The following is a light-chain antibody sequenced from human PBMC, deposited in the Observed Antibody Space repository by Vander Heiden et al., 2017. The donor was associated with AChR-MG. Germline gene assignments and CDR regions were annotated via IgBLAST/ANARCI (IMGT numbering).Light chain of an antibody. CDR2: DVS. CDR1: SSDVGGYNY. Sequence: QSALTQPRSVSGSPGPPVTLSCTGTSSDVGGYNYVSWYQQHPGKAPKLMIYDVSKRPSGVPDRFSGSKSGNTASLTISGLQAEDEADYYCCSYAGSYTFVFGGGTKLTVL. J-gene: IGLJ2*01. V-gene: IGLV2-11*01. CDR3: CSYAGSYTFV.